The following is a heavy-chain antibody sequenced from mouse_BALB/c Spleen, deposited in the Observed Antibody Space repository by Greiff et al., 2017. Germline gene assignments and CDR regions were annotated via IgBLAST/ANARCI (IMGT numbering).Heavy chain of an antibody. D-gene: IGHD2-4*01. CDR3: ARVYDCDGCAY. J-gene: IGHJ3*01. Sequence: QVQLKESGPGILQPSQTLSLTCSFSGFSLSTSGMGVSRIRQPSGKGLEWLAHIYWDDDKRYNPSLKSRRTISKDTSSNQVFLKSTSVDTADNATYYCARVYDCDGCAYWGQGTLVTVSA. V-gene: IGHV8-12*01. CDR2: IYWDDDK. CDR1: GFSLSTSGMG.